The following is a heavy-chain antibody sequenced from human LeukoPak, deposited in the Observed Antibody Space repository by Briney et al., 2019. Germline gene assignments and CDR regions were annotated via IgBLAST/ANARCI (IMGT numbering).Heavy chain of an antibody. Sequence: GGSLRLSCAASEFSVGSNYMTWVRQAPGKGLEWVSLIYSGGSTYYADSVKGRFTISRDNAKNSLYLHMNSLRAEDTAVYYCAKVAYYDSSGYYSDAFDIWGQGTMVTVSS. CDR1: EFSVGSNY. V-gene: IGHV3-53*01. D-gene: IGHD3-22*01. J-gene: IGHJ3*02. CDR2: IYSGGST. CDR3: AKVAYYDSSGYYSDAFDI.